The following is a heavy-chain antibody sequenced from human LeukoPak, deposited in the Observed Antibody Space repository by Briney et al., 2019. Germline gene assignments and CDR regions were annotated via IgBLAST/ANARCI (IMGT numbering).Heavy chain of an antibody. Sequence: GGSLRLSCIASGFTFSHYGFHWVRQAPGKGLEWVAVIWSDGSNKYYGDSVKGRFIIYRDDSQNTVYLQTNSLRAEDTAVYYCAKDAQRGFDYSNSLEYWGQGSLVTVSS. J-gene: IGHJ4*02. CDR3: AKDAQRGFDYSNSLEY. CDR2: IWSDGSNK. CDR1: GFTFSHYG. D-gene: IGHD4-11*01. V-gene: IGHV3-33*06.